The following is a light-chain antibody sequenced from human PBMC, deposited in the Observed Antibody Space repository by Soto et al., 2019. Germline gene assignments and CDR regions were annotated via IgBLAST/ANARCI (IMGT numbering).Light chain of an antibody. V-gene: IGKV3-20*01. CDR1: QTVTSNY. Sequence: EVVLTQSPGTLSLSPGXRATLSCRASQTVTSNYLAWYQQKPGQAPRLLIYGASSRATDIPHRFSGSGSGTDFTLTISRLEPEDFAMYYCQQYLSLPVTFGQGTRLDIK. J-gene: IGKJ5*01. CDR2: GAS. CDR3: QQYLSLPVT.